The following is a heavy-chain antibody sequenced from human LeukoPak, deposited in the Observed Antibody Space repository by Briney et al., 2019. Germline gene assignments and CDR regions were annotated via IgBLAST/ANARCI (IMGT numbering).Heavy chain of an antibody. J-gene: IGHJ4*02. V-gene: IGHV3-23*01. Sequence: GGSLRLSCAASGFTFSNYAMSWVRQAPGKGLEWVSAFSGSGGSTYYADSVKGRFTISRDNAKNSLYLQMNSLRAEDTAVYYCAKTLETYTPGYNLYFDYWGQGTLVTVSS. CDR1: GFTFSNYA. CDR3: AKTLETYTPGYNLYFDY. D-gene: IGHD5-24*01. CDR2: FSGSGGST.